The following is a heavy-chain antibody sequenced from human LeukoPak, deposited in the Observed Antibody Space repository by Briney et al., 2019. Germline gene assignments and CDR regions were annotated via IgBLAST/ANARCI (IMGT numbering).Heavy chain of an antibody. Sequence: GGSLRLSCAASGFSFDDYGLTWVRQAPGKGLEWVSGINWNGDSTDYADSVKGRFTISRDNAKNSLYLQMNSLRAEDTAVYYCARDLRVVITGSFDSWGQGTLVTVSS. J-gene: IGHJ4*02. CDR3: ARDLRVVITGSFDS. CDR1: GFSFDDYG. D-gene: IGHD3-22*01. CDR2: INWNGDST. V-gene: IGHV3-20*04.